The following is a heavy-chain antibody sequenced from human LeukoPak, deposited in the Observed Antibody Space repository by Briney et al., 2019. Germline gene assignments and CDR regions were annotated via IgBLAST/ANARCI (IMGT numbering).Heavy chain of an antibody. J-gene: IGHJ4*02. CDR1: GYTFTSYG. Sequence: ASVKVSCKASGYTFTSYGISWVRQATGQGLEWMGWMNPNSGNTGYAQKFQGRVTITADESTSTAYMELSSLRSEDTAVYYCASGYYYDSSGYYPYFDYWGQGTLVTVSS. D-gene: IGHD3-22*01. V-gene: IGHV1-8*03. CDR3: ASGYYYDSSGYYPYFDY. CDR2: MNPNSGNT.